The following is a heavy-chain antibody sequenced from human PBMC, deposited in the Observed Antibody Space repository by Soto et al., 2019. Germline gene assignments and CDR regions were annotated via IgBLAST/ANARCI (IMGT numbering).Heavy chain of an antibody. D-gene: IGHD6-19*01. CDR2: IMPIRGTA. V-gene: IGHV1-69*01. CDR3: ARDGGSVVAVAGAVRYFYI. J-gene: IGHJ2*01. CDR1: GGSFSNYV. Sequence: VQLVQSGAEVRRTGSSVQVSCKASGGSFSNYVISWVRQAPGQGLEWMGGIMPIRGTANYAQKFQGRVTITEDESTSTTNMELISLTSEDTAVYYCARDGGSVVAVAGAVRYFYIWGRGTPVTVSS.